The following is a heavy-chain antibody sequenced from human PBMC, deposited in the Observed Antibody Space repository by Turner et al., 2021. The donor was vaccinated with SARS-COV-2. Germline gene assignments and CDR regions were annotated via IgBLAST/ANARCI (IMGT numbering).Heavy chain of an antibody. Sequence: VQLLESGGGLVQPGGSLRLTCAASGFTFSSYVMSWVRQAPGKGLEWVSSISVSGGSTYYADSVKGRFTISRDNSKNTLYLQMNSLRAEDTAVYYCAKAQLGYYLGVDYWGQGTLVTVSS. CDR2: ISVSGGST. D-gene: IGHD3-3*01. CDR1: GFTFSSYV. J-gene: IGHJ4*02. V-gene: IGHV3-23*01. CDR3: AKAQLGYYLGVDY.